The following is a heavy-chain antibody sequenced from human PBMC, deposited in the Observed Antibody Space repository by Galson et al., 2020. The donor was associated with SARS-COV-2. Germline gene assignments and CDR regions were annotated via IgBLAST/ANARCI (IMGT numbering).Heavy chain of an antibody. CDR1: GTSISSGSYS. D-gene: IGHD4-17*01. CDR3: ARLHYGEYAPEAFDI. Sequence: SETLSLTCAVSGTSISSGSYSWNWIRQPPGKGLECIGYISLSGGTYYNPSLQSRVTISGDRSKNQFSLRLSSVTAADTAVYYCARLHYGEYAPEAFDIWGPGTRVTVAS. J-gene: IGHJ3*02. V-gene: IGHV4-30-2*01. CDR2: ISLSGGT.